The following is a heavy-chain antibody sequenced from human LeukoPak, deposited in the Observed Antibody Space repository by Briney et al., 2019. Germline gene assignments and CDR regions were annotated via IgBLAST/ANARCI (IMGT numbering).Heavy chain of an antibody. CDR1: GFTFSSYG. CDR2: IRYDGSNK. V-gene: IGHV3-30*02. J-gene: IGHJ4*02. Sequence: PGGSLRLSCAASGFTFSSYGMHWVRQAPGKGLEWVAFIRYDGSNKYYADSVKGRFTISRDNSKNTLYLQMNSLRAEDTAVYYCAKDFYDSSGYYKWYFDYWGQGTLVTVSS. D-gene: IGHD3-22*01. CDR3: AKDFYDSSGYYKWYFDY.